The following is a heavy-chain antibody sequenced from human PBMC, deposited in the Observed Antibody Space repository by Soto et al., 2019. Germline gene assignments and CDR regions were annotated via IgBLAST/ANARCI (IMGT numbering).Heavy chain of an antibody. D-gene: IGHD2-15*01. Sequence: QVQLVESGGGVVQPGRSLRLSCAASGFTFSSYGMHWVRQAPGKGLEWVAVIWYDGSNKYYADSVKGRFTISRDNSKKRLYLQMNSLRAEDTAVYYCARDLRALGQGGNAVRPDYWGQGTLVTVSS. V-gene: IGHV3-33*01. CDR2: IWYDGSNK. CDR1: GFTFSSYG. J-gene: IGHJ4*02. CDR3: ARDLRALGQGGNAVRPDY.